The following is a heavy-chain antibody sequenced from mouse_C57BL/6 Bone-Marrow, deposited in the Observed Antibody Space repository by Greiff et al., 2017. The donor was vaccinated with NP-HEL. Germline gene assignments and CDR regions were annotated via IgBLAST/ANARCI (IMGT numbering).Heavy chain of an antibody. D-gene: IGHD1-1*01. Sequence: VQLQQSGTVLARPGASVKMSCKTSGYTFTSYWMHWVKQRPGQGLEWIGAILPGNIDTRYNPKFRGKAKLTAVTSSSTAYMELSSLTNEDSAVYYCTTPRLRVYAMDYWGQGTSVTVSS. CDR3: TTPRLRVYAMDY. CDR2: ILPGNIDT. V-gene: IGHV1-5*01. CDR1: GYTFTSYW. J-gene: IGHJ4*01.